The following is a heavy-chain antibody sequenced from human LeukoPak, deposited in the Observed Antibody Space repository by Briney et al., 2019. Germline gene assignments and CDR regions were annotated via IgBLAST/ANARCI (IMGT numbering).Heavy chain of an antibody. V-gene: IGHV3-23*01. D-gene: IGHD5-24*01. Sequence: GGSLRLSCAASGFTFSVAAMTWVRQAPGKGLEWVSLIGASGESTYYADSVKGRFTISRDNSKNTLSLQMNSLRVEDTAMYCAKGIQLSTWGLGTMVTVSS. J-gene: IGHJ3*01. CDR1: GFTFSVAA. CDR2: IGASGEST. CDR3: KGIQLST.